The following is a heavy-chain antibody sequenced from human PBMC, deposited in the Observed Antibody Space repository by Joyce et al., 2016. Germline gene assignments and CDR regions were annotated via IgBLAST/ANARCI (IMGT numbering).Heavy chain of an antibody. J-gene: IGHJ3*01. CDR2: VKSKRQGGTT. CDR1: GFSFRNAW. Sequence: EVQLVESGGGLVKPGGSLRLSCAASGFSFRNAWVTWVRQAPGKGRAWVGRVKSKRQGGTTDYAAPVKGRFTISRDDSRETAYLQMNSLKSEDTGVYFCVTGLCIGTACHWDDAFDVWGQGTMVTVSS. D-gene: IGHD2-2*01. CDR3: VTGLCIGTACHWDDAFDV. V-gene: IGHV3-15*01.